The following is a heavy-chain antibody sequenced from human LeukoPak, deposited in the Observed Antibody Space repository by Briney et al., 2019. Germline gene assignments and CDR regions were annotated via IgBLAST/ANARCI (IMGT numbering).Heavy chain of an antibody. CDR1: GGSISSSSYY. V-gene: IGHV4-31*03. D-gene: IGHD3-9*01. J-gene: IGHJ4*02. CDR2: IYYSGST. Sequence: SETLSLTCTVSGGSISSSSYYWSWIRQHPGKGLEWIGYIYYSGSTYYNPSLKSRVTISVDTSKNQFSLKLSSVTAADTAVCYCARAVRYFDWYFFDYWGQGTLVTVSS. CDR3: ARAVRYFDWYFFDY.